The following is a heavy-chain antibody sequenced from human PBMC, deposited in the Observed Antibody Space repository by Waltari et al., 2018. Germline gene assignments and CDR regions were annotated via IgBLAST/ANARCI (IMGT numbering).Heavy chain of an antibody. CDR3: ARVYDFWSGYYGAFDI. CDR2: ISSSSSTI. V-gene: IGHV3-48*04. D-gene: IGHD3-3*01. Sequence: EVQLVESGGGLVQPGGSLRLSCAASGFPFSSYSMNWVRPDTGKGLEWVSYISSSSSTIYYADSVKGRFTISRDNAKNSLYLQMNSLRAEDTAVYYCARVYDFWSGYYGAFDIWGQGTMVTVSS. CDR1: GFPFSSYS. J-gene: IGHJ3*02.